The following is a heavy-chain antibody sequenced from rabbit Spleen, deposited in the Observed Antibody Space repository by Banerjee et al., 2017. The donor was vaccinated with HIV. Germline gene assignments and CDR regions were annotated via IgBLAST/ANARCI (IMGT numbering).Heavy chain of an antibody. CDR2: IDTGSSDFT. V-gene: IGHV1S40*01. J-gene: IGHJ6*01. Sequence: SLEESGGDLVKPGASLTLTCKASGFSFGSSYWGCWVRQAPGQGLEWIACIDTGSSDFTYFASWAKGRFTCSKTSSTTVTLQMNSMTAADPATCICSRDNGSSFSSYGMDLWGQGSLVAV. CDR3: SRDNGSSFSSYGMDL. D-gene: IGHD8-1*01. CDR1: GFSFGSSYW.